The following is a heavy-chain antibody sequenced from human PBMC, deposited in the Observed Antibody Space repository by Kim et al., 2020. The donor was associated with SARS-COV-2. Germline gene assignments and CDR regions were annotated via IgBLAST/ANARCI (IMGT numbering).Heavy chain of an antibody. D-gene: IGHD6-6*01. CDR3: TRDPHQLESFDY. V-gene: IGHV3-49*02. Sequence: EYAASVKGRFTISRDDSKSIAYLQMNSLKTEDTAVYFCTRDPHQLESFDYWGQGTLVTVSS. J-gene: IGHJ4*02.